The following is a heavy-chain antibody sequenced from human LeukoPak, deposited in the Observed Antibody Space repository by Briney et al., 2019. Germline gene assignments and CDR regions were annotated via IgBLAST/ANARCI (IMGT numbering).Heavy chain of an antibody. Sequence: GSLILSCAASGFTFSSYEMNWVRQAPGKGLEWVSYISSSDSTIYYADSVKGRFTISRDHAKNSLYLQMNSLRAGDTAVYYCARTIEMATISYFDYWGQGSLVTVSS. CDR3: ARTIEMATISYFDY. CDR2: ISSSDSTI. J-gene: IGHJ4*02. D-gene: IGHD5-24*01. CDR1: GFTFSSYE. V-gene: IGHV3-48*03.